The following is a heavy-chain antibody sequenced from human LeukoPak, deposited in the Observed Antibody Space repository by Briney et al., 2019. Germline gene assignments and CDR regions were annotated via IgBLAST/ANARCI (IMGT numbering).Heavy chain of an antibody. CDR2: ITNSGYTM. V-gene: IGHV3-11*01. CDR1: GFPFDDYF. Sequence: PGGSLRLSCAAAGFPFDDYFMGWVRQAPGKGLEWISYITNSGYTMYYADSVRGRFTISKDNAKNSLFLHMSGLRAEDTAVYYCARATYDSSGYLHYYYTDVWGKGTTVTVSS. J-gene: IGHJ6*03. D-gene: IGHD3-22*01. CDR3: ARATYDSSGYLHYYYTDV.